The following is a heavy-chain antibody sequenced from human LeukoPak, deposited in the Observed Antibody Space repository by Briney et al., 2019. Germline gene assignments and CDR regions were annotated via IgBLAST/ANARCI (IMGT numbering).Heavy chain of an antibody. CDR3: ARPGPAAGRPDAFDI. J-gene: IGHJ3*02. Sequence: SETLSLTCTLSGGSVSSSSFYWGWIRQPPGKGLECIGTIYYSGITYYSSSLKSRVTISVDTSKNQFSLKLSSVTSADTAVYFCARPGPAAGRPDAFDIWGQGTLVTVSS. V-gene: IGHV4-39*07. CDR1: GGSVSSSSFY. D-gene: IGHD2-2*01. CDR2: IYYSGIT.